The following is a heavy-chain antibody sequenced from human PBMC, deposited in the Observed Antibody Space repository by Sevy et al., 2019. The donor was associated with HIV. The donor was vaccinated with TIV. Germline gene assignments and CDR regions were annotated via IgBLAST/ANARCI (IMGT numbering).Heavy chain of an antibody. CDR3: ARPRANYVDHYFFYAMDV. D-gene: IGHD4-17*01. J-gene: IGHJ6*02. CDR1: GFAFSNYYA. Sequence: GGSLRLSCAASGFAFSNYYAMHWVRQAPGKGLEWVALISYDGSDKYYADSVKGRFNISRDNFNNTLFLQMNSLTTEDTAVYYCARPRANYVDHYFFYAMDVWGQGTTVTVSS. V-gene: IGHV3-30-3*01. CDR2: ISYDGSDK.